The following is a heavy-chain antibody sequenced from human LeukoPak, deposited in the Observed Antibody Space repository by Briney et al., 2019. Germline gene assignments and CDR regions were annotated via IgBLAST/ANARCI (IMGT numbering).Heavy chain of an antibody. D-gene: IGHD3-16*01. CDR1: GFSFSVYS. CDR3: ARRSEFGVLYYMDV. J-gene: IGHJ6*03. V-gene: IGHV3-48*01. CDR2: ISASSGTI. Sequence: GGSLRLSCAASGFSFSVYSMNWVRQAPGKGLEWVSYISASSGTIYYADSVKGRFTISRDNAKNSLYLQMNSLRGDDTAVYYCARRSEFGVLYYMDVWGKGATVTVS.